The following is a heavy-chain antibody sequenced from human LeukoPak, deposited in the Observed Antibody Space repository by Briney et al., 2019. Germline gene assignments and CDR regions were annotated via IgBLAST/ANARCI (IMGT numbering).Heavy chain of an antibody. CDR1: GYTFTGYY. J-gene: IGHJ5*02. CDR2: INPNSGGT. D-gene: IGHD6-13*01. V-gene: IGHV1-2*02. Sequence: WASVKVSCKASGYTFTGYYMHWVRQAPGQGLEWMGWINPNSGGTNYAQKFQGRVTMTRDTSISTAYMELSRLRSDDTAVYYCARDPEAAGTGRVDNWFDPWGQGTLVTVSS. CDR3: ARDPEAAGTGRVDNWFDP.